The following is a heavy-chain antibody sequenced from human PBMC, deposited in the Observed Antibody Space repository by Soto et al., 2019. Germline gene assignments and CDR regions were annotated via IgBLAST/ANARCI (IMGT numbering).Heavy chain of an antibody. CDR1: GFTFGSFA. CDR3: VRGQGERRSTEHFQF. J-gene: IGHJ1*01. CDR2: IAYDGGNYE. Sequence: QVQLVESGGGVVQPGGSLRLSCAASGFTFGSFAMHWVRQAPGKGPEWLAAIAYDGGNYEHYADSVKGRFTISRDNSASTLYLQMNSLRTEDTALFYCVRGQGERRSTEHFQFWGQGALVTVSS. V-gene: IGHV3-30*04. D-gene: IGHD3-16*01.